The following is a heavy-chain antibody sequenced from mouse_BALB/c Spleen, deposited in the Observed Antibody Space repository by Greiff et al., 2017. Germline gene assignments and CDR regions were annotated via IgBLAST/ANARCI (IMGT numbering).Heavy chain of an antibody. CDR3: TRLRRYYAMDY. CDR2: IDPETGGT. CDR1: GYTFTDYE. D-gene: IGHD2-4*01. J-gene: IGHJ4*01. Sequence: QVQLQQSGAELVRPGASVTLSCKASGYTFTDYEMHWVKQTPVHGLEWIGAIDPETGGTAYNQKFKGKATLTADKSSSTAYMELRSLTSEDSAVYYCTRLRRYYAMDYWGQGTSVTVSS. V-gene: IGHV1-15*01.